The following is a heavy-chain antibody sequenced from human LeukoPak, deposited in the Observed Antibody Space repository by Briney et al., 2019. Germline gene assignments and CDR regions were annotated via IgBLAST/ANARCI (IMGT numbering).Heavy chain of an antibody. Sequence: SETLSLTCTVSGGSISSTSHYWGWIRQPPGKGLEWIGSLYYAGSTFYNPSLKSRVTISVDTSRNQFSLKLSSVTAADTAVYYCARLDRCTNGWKYFQLWGQGTLVTVSA. J-gene: IGHJ1*01. CDR1: GGSISSTSHY. D-gene: IGHD6-19*01. V-gene: IGHV4-39*01. CDR3: ARLDRCTNGWKYFQL. CDR2: LYYAGST.